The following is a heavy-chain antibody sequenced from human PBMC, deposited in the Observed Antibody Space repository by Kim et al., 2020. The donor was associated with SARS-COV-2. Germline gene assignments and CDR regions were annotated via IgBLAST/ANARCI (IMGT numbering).Heavy chain of an antibody. J-gene: IGHJ4*02. D-gene: IGHD2-15*01. V-gene: IGHV5-51*01. CDR2: YPGASDT. Sequence: YPGASDTRYGPSFQGQVTISADKSISTAYLQWSSLKASDTAMYYCARIGDYWGQGTLVTVSS. CDR3: ARIGDY.